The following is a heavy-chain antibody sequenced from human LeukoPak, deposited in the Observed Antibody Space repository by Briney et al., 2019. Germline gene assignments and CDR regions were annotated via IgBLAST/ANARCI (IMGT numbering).Heavy chain of an antibody. CDR3: ARDASDSSGWYWFDP. Sequence: YIYSSGSTNYTPSLKSRVTISVDTSKNQFSLKLSSVTAADTAVYYCARDASDSSGWYWFDPWGQGTLVTVSS. D-gene: IGHD6-19*01. J-gene: IGHJ5*02. V-gene: IGHV4-59*01. CDR2: IYSSGST.